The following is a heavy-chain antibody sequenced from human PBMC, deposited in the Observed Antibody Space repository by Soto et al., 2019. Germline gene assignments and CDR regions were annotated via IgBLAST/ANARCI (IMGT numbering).Heavy chain of an antibody. CDR1: GASFSNNNW. V-gene: IGHV4-4*02. CDR2: THHIGNT. Sequence: SETLSLTCDVSGASFSNNNWWSWVRQPPGEGLEWIGETHHIGNTNYNPSLKSRVTMSVDTSKNQFSLKLNSVTAADTAVYYCTKNSAYALDYWGQGILVTVSS. J-gene: IGHJ4*02. D-gene: IGHD5-12*01. CDR3: TKNSAYALDY.